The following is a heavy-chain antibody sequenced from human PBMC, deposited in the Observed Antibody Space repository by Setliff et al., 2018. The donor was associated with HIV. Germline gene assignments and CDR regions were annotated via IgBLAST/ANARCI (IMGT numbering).Heavy chain of an antibody. V-gene: IGHV3-23*01. J-gene: IGHJ4*02. CDR1: GFTFSNYA. D-gene: IGHD3-22*01. Sequence: PGGSLRLSCAASGFTFSNYAMSWVRQAPGKGLEWVSAISGGGDDTYYADSVKGRFTISRDNSKDTLYLQMNSLRAEDTAVYYCAKTPGFYYASSGYYTYYFDYWGQGTLVTVPQ. CDR2: ISGGGDDT. CDR3: AKTPGFYYASSGYYTYYFDY.